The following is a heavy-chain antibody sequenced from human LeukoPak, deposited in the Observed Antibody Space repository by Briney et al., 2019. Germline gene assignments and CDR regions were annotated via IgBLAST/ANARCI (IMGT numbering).Heavy chain of an antibody. CDR3: ARGTETSPNWFDP. CDR1: GFTFSNYW. CDR2: MKQDGSEK. Sequence: GSLRLSCAASGFTFSNYWMNWVRQAPGKGLEWVANMKQDGSEKYYVDSVKGRFTISRDNAKNSLYLQMNSLGAEDTAMYYCARGTETSPNWFDPWGQGTLVTVSS. V-gene: IGHV3-7*01. J-gene: IGHJ5*02.